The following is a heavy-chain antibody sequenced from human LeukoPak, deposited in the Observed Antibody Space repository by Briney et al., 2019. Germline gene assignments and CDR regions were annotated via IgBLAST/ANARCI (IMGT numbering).Heavy chain of an antibody. CDR3: ARGGTRGALMEY. Sequence: GGSLRLSCAASGFSFGNYWMTWVRQAPGKGLEWVANIKQDGSEKYYVDSVKGRFTISRDNAKNSLFLQMNTLRADDTAVYYCARGGTRGALMEYWGQGTLVTVSS. CDR2: IKQDGSEK. CDR1: GFSFGNYW. V-gene: IGHV3-7*05. D-gene: IGHD3-10*01. J-gene: IGHJ4*02.